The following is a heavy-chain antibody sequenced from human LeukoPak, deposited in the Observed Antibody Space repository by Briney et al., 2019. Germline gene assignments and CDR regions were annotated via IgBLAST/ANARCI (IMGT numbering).Heavy chain of an antibody. CDR2: ISYDGSNK. CDR1: GFTFSSYG. J-gene: IGHJ4*02. Sequence: HPGRSPRLSCAASGFTFSSYGMHWVRQAPGKGLEWVAVISYDGSNKYYADSVKGRFTISRDNSKNTLYLQMNSLRAEDTAVYYCAKWGDYDVLTGYYVSDYWGQGTLVTVSS. D-gene: IGHD3-9*01. V-gene: IGHV3-30*18. CDR3: AKWGDYDVLTGYYVSDY.